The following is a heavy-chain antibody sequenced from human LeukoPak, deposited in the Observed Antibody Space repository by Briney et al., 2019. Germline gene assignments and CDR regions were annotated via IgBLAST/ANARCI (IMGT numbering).Heavy chain of an antibody. J-gene: IGHJ4*02. V-gene: IGHV3-30*04. CDR3: ASPMVRGVIKVGPYGY. CDR1: GFTFSSYA. D-gene: IGHD3-10*01. Sequence: PGRSLRLSCAASGFTFSSYAKHWVRQAPGKGLEWVAVISYGGSNKYYADSVKGRFTISRDNSKNTLYLQMNSLRAEDTAVYYCASPMVRGVIKVGPYGYWGQGTLVTVSS. CDR2: ISYGGSNK.